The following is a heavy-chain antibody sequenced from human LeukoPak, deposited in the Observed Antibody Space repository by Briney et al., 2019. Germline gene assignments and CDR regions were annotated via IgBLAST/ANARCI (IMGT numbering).Heavy chain of an antibody. CDR2: ISTISTYI. CDR1: RFTFSSYN. D-gene: IGHD5-24*01. Sequence: PGGSLRLSCAASRFTFSSYNMNWDRQAPGKGLEWVSSISTISTYIYYADSVKGRFTISRDNAKNSLYLQMNSLRAEDTALYYCARGSDLEGSFDYWGQGTLVTVSS. CDR3: ARGSDLEGSFDY. J-gene: IGHJ4*02. V-gene: IGHV3-21*01.